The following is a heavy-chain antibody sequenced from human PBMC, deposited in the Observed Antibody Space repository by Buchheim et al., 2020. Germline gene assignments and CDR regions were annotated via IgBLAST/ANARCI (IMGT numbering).Heavy chain of an antibody. CDR1: GFTFSSYG. CDR2: ISYDGSNK. D-gene: IGHD6-13*01. V-gene: IGHV3-30*18. CDR3: AKDIAAAGQYYFDY. J-gene: IGHJ4*02. Sequence: QVQLVESGGGVVQPGRSLRLSCAASGFTFSSYGMHWVRQAPGKGLEWVAVISYDGSNKYYADSVKGRFTISRDNSQNTLYLQMNSLRAEDTAVYYCAKDIAAAGQYYFDYWGQGTL.